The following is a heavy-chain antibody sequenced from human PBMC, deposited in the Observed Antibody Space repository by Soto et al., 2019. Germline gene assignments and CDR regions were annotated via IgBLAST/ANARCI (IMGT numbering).Heavy chain of an antibody. J-gene: IGHJ4*02. CDR3: AKAPFYGSVTHFDY. Sequence: QLRLQESGSGLVKPSQTLSLTCTVSGVSVSDGGYSWSWIRQPPGKGLEWIGYIYHGGNTRYNPSLQSRVTISVDRPKNQVSLSLTSVTAADTAVYYCAKAPFYGSVTHFDYWGQGILVAVSS. CDR2: IYHGGNT. V-gene: IGHV4-30-2*01. CDR1: GVSVSDGGYS. D-gene: IGHD3-10*01.